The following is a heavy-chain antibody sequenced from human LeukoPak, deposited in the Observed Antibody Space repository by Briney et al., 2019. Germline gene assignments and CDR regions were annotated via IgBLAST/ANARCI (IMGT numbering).Heavy chain of an antibody. J-gene: IGHJ4*02. D-gene: IGHD3-10*01. CDR3: ARRYYGSGTNYFDY. Sequence: PSETLSLTCTVSGGSISTSNWWSWVRQPPGKGLEWIGEIYHSGSTTYSPSLKSRLTISIDKSKNHFSLNLTSVTAADTAVYYCARRYYGSGTNYFDYWGQGTLVTVSS. V-gene: IGHV4-4*02. CDR1: GGSISTSNW. CDR2: IYHSGST.